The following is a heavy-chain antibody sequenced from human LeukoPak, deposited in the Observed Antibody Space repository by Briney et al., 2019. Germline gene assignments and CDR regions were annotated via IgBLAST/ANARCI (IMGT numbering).Heavy chain of an antibody. CDR3: ARGPQGVTRPEY. CDR2: IYYTGST. D-gene: IGHD4-17*01. CDR1: GGSISSSTYF. Sequence: SETLSLTCTVSGGSISSSTYFWGWIRQPPGKGLEWIGTIYYTGSTYYNPSLKSRVTISVDTSKNQFSLKVRSVTAADTAVYYCARGPQGVTRPEYWGQGTLVTVSS. V-gene: IGHV4-39*01. J-gene: IGHJ4*02.